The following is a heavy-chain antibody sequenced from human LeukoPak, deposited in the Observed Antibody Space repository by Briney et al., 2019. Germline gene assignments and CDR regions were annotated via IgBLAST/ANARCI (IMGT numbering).Heavy chain of an antibody. D-gene: IGHD6-19*01. CDR1: GFTVSSNY. J-gene: IGHJ4*02. V-gene: IGHV3-66*01. CDR2: IYSGGST. CDR3: ARSQQWLDFDY. Sequence: GGSLRLSCAASGFTVSSNYMSWVRQAPGKGLEWVSVIYSGGSTYYADSVKGRFTIPRDNSKNTLYLQMNSLRAEDTAVYYCARSQQWLDFDYWGQGTLVTVSS.